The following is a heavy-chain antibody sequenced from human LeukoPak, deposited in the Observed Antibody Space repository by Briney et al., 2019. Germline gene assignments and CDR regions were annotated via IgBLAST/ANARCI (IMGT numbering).Heavy chain of an antibody. CDR3: AREFDCSSTSCYLHYYYYMDV. J-gene: IGHJ6*03. Sequence: PSETLSLTCTVSGGSISSYYWSWIRQPAGKGLEWIGRIYTSGSTNYNPSLKSRVTMSVDTSKNQFSLKLSSVTAADTAVYYCAREFDCSSTSCYLHYYYYMDVWGKGTTVTVSS. CDR2: IYTSGST. CDR1: GGSISSYY. D-gene: IGHD2-2*01. V-gene: IGHV4-4*07.